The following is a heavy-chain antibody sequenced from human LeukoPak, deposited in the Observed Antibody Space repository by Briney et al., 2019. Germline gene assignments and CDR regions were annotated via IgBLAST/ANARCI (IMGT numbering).Heavy chain of an antibody. V-gene: IGHV1-69*05. CDR3: ARISKYSSSWLPSGYYYYYMDV. J-gene: IGHJ6*03. Sequence: ASVKVSCKASGGTFSSYAISWVRQAPGQGLEWMGGIIPNFGTANYAQKFQGRVTITTDESTSTAYMELSSLRSEDTAVYYCARISKYSSSWLPSGYYYYYMDVWGKGTTVTVSS. D-gene: IGHD6-13*01. CDR2: IIPNFGTA. CDR1: GGTFSSYA.